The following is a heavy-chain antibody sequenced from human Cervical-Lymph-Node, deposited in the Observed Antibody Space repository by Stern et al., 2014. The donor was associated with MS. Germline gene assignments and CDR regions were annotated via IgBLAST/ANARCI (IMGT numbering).Heavy chain of an antibody. CDR1: GFTLEDYA. J-gene: IGHJ6*02. V-gene: IGHV3-9*01. Sequence: EVQLVQSGGGLVQPGRSLRLSCEASGFTLEDYAMHWVRQGPGRGLEWVSGISWNSGKTGYADSVKGRFTISRDKAKNSLYLQMNSLRPEDTALYYCAKPLYHSYGMDVWGQGTPVTVSS. CDR2: ISWNSGKT. CDR3: AKPLYHSYGMDV. D-gene: IGHD3-16*01.